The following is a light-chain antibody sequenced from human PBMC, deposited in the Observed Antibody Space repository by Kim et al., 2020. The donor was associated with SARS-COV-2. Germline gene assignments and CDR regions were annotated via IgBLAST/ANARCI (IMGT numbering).Light chain of an antibody. Sequence: DIQMTQSPSSLSASVGDRVTITCRASQGINNWLGWYQQKPGKAPKLLIYAASNLQSGVPSRFSGSGSGTDFTLTISSLQPEDFATYYCQQSISPFTFGPGTKVDIK. J-gene: IGKJ3*01. CDR1: QGINNW. CDR3: QQSISPFT. V-gene: IGKV1-12*01. CDR2: AAS.